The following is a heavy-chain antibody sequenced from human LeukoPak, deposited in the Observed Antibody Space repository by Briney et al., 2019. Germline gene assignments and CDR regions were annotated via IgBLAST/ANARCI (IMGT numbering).Heavy chain of an antibody. CDR3: ARGLASGYPPIPFDY. CDR1: DDSITMYY. J-gene: IGHJ4*02. CDR2: IIDTGST. V-gene: IGHV4-34*12. D-gene: IGHD3-3*01. Sequence: SETLSLTCSVSDDSITMYYWTWIRQPPGKGLEWIGEIIDTGSTKYNSSLKSRVTISVDTSKNQFSLSLDSVTAADTAVYYCARGLASGYPPIPFDYWGQGTLVTVSS.